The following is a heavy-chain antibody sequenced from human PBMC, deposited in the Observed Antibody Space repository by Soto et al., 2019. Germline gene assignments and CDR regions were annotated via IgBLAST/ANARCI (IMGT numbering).Heavy chain of an antibody. J-gene: IGHJ4*02. D-gene: IGHD3-22*01. CDR2: ISGSGGST. CDR1: GFTFSSYA. CDR3: AKDPGYYGSSGYLALLDY. V-gene: IGHV3-23*01. Sequence: GGSLRLSCAASGFTFSSYAMSWVRQAPGKGLEWVSAISGSGGSTYYADSVKGRFTISRDNSKNTLYLQMNSLRAEDTAVYYCAKDPGYYGSSGYLALLDYWGQGTLVTVSS.